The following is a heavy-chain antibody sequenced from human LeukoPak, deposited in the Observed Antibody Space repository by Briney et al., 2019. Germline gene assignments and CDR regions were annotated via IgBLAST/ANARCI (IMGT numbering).Heavy chain of an antibody. Sequence: PGGSLRLSCAASGFTFSSYSMNWVRQAPGKGLEWVSSISSSSSYIYYADSVKGRFTISRDNAKNSLYLQMNSLRAEDTAVYYCARARGIQLWHSDLSDAFDIWGQGTMVTVSS. CDR3: ARARGIQLWHSDLSDAFDI. J-gene: IGHJ3*02. CDR2: ISSSSSYI. V-gene: IGHV3-21*01. CDR1: GFTFSSYS. D-gene: IGHD5-18*01.